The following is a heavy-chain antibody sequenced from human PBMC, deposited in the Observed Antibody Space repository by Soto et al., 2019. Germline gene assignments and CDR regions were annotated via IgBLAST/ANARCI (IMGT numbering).Heavy chain of an antibody. J-gene: IGHJ4*02. D-gene: IGHD2-15*01. Sequence: VASVKVSCKASGYTFTSYAMHWVRQAPGQRLEWMGWINAGNGNTKYSQKFQGRVTITRDTSASTAYMELSSLRSEDTAVYYCARVYCSGGSCYSVPDYFDYWGQGTLVTVSS. CDR2: INAGNGNT. V-gene: IGHV1-3*01. CDR1: GYTFTSYA. CDR3: ARVYCSGGSCYSVPDYFDY.